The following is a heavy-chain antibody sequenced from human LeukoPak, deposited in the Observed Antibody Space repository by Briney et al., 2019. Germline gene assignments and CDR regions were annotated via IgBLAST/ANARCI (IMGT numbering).Heavy chain of an antibody. Sequence: PSETLSLTCTVSDGSISSGDYYWSWIRQPPGKGLEWIGYIYYSGSTYYNPSLKSRVTISVDTSKNQFSLKLSSVTAADTAVYYCARDRDVVVPAADGDYYYYYMDVWGKGTTVTVS. CDR2: IYYSGST. D-gene: IGHD2-2*01. V-gene: IGHV4-30-4*08. CDR3: ARDRDVVVPAADGDYYYYYMDV. J-gene: IGHJ6*03. CDR1: DGSISSGDYY.